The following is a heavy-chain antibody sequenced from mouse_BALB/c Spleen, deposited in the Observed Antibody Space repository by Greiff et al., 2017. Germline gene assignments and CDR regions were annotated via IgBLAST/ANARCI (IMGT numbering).Heavy chain of an antibody. J-gene: IGHJ4*01. CDR2: IDPANGNT. V-gene: IGHV14-3*02. D-gene: IGHD2-13*01. CDR1: GFYITDTY. Sequence: VQLQQSGAELVKPGASVKLSCTASGFYITDTYMHWVKQRPEQGLEWIGRIDPANGNTKYDPKFQGKATITADTSSNTAYLQLSSLTSEDTAVYYCARGLDRGMDYWGQGTSVTVSS. CDR3: ARGLDRGMDY.